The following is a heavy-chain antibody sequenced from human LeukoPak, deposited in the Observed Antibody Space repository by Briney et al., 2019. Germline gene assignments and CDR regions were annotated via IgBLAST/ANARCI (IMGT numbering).Heavy chain of an antibody. Sequence: SETLSLTCTVSGGSISSYYWSWIRQPAGKGLEWIGRIYTSGSTNYNPSLKSRVTMSVDTSKNQFSLKLSSVTAADTAVYYCASEGLWFGELSWFDPRGQGTLVTVSS. J-gene: IGHJ5*02. V-gene: IGHV4-4*07. CDR3: ASEGLWFGELSWFDP. D-gene: IGHD3-10*01. CDR2: IYTSGST. CDR1: GGSISSYY.